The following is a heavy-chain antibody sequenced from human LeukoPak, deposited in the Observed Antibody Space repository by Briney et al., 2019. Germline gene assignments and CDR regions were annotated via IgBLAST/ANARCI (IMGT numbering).Heavy chain of an antibody. CDR1: GGSFSGYY. Sequence: PSETLSLTCAVYGGSFSGYYWSWIRQPPGKGLEWIGEINHSGSTNYNPSLKRRVTISVDTSKNQFSLKLSSVTAADTAVYYCAREVDAAAAYNWFDPWGQGTLVTVSS. J-gene: IGHJ5*02. V-gene: IGHV4-34*01. D-gene: IGHD2-2*01. CDR2: INHSGST. CDR3: AREVDAAAAYNWFDP.